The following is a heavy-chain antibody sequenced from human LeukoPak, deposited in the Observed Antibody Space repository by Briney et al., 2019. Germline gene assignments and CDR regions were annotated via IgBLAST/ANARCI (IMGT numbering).Heavy chain of an antibody. CDR2: INHSGST. CDR1: GGSFSGYY. J-gene: IGHJ4*02. Sequence: SETLSLTCAVYGGSFSGYYWSWIRQPPGKGLEWIGEINHSGSTNYNPSLKSRVTISVDTSKNQSSLKLSSVTAADTAVYYCASRPGDGVYWGQGTLVTVSS. V-gene: IGHV4-34*01. D-gene: IGHD3-10*01. CDR3: ASRPGDGVY.